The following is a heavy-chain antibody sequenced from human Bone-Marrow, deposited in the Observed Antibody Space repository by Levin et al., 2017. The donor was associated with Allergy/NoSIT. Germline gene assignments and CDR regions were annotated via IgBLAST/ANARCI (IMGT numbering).Heavy chain of an antibody. CDR2: IYSGGST. D-gene: IGHD3-22*01. J-gene: IGHJ4*02. Sequence: PGGSLRLSCATSGFTFDDFGMNWIRQAPGKGLEWVSVIYSGGSTYYADSVKGRFTISRDNSKNSLYLQMSSLRAEDTALYYCARVNIGSWSGYYYAKWGQGTQVTVSS. CDR3: ARVNIGSWSGYYYAK. CDR1: GFTFDDFG. V-gene: IGHV3-53*01.